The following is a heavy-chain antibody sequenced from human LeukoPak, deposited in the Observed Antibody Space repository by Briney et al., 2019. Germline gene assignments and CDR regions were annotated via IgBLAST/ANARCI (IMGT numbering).Heavy chain of an antibody. Sequence: GRSLRLSCAAFGFTFSSYAMHWVRQAPGKGLEWVAVISYDGSNKYYADSVKGRFTISRDNSKNTLYLQMNSLRAEDTAVYYCARDTLYGNYFDYWGQGTLVTASS. CDR1: GFTFSSYA. V-gene: IGHV3-30-3*01. CDR2: ISYDGSNK. J-gene: IGHJ4*02. CDR3: ARDTLYGNYFDY. D-gene: IGHD3-10*01.